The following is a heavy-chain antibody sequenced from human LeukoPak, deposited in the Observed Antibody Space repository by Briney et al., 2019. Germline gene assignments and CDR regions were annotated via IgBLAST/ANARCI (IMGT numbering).Heavy chain of an antibody. V-gene: IGHV5-51*01. Sequence: GESLKISCKGSGYSFTSYWIGGVREVPGKGLEWMGIIYPGDPDTRYSPSFQGQVTISADKSISTAYLQWSSLKASDTAMYYCARQMDFWSGYYNWFDPWGQGTLVTVSS. D-gene: IGHD3-3*01. CDR2: IYPGDPDT. J-gene: IGHJ5*02. CDR3: ARQMDFWSGYYNWFDP. CDR1: GYSFTSYW.